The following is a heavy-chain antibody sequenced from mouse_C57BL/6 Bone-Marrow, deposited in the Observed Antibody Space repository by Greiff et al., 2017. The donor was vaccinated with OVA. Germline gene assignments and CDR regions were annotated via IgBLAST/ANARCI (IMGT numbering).Heavy chain of an antibody. CDR3: ARRRGYCGSSYGFAY. D-gene: IGHD1-1*01. V-gene: IGHV1-26*01. CDR2: INPNNGGT. J-gene: IGHJ3*01. CDR1: GYTFTDYY. Sequence: EVQLQQSGPELVKPGASVKISCKASGYTFTDYYMNWVKQSHGKSLEWIGDINPNNGGTSYNQKFKGKATLTVDKSSSTAYMELRSLTSEDSAVYDCARRRGYCGSSYGFAYWGQGTLVTVSA.